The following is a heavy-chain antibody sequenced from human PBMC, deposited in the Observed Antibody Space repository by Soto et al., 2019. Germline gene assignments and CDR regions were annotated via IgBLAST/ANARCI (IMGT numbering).Heavy chain of an antibody. D-gene: IGHD5-12*01. V-gene: IGHV1-58*02. CDR3: AADHLLHSGYDEDPRIYYYYYMDV. J-gene: IGHJ6*03. Sequence: SVKVSCKASGFTFTSSAMQWVRQARGQRLEWIGWIVVGSGNTNYAQKLQERVTITRDMSTSTAYMELSSLRSEDTTVNYSAADHLLHSGYDEDPRIYYYYYMDVWGKGTTVTVSS. CDR2: IVVGSGNT. CDR1: GFTFTSSA.